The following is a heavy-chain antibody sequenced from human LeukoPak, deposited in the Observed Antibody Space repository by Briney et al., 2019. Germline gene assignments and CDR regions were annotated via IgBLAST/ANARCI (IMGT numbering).Heavy chain of an antibody. J-gene: IGHJ5*02. Sequence: SETLSLTCAVYGGSFSGYYWSWIRQPPGKGLEWIGEINHSGSTNYNPSLKSRVTISVDTSKNQFSLKLSSVTAADTAVYYCARILGGTVTTDWFDPWGQGTLVTVSS. V-gene: IGHV4-34*01. CDR2: INHSGST. D-gene: IGHD4-17*01. CDR1: GGSFSGYY. CDR3: ARILGGTVTTDWFDP.